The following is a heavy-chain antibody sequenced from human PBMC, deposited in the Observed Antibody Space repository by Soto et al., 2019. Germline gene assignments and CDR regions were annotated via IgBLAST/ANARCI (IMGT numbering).Heavy chain of an antibody. Sequence: QVHLVQSGAEVKKPGASVKVSCKASGYTFTNYGISWVRQAPGQGLEWMGWMSAYNGDRNHAQELQGRVTLTADRSTNTAYMELRSLRSDDTAVYYCARDRSDYYDSRRYGYYSYGMDVWGQGTTVTVSS. CDR1: GYTFTNYG. D-gene: IGHD3-22*01. V-gene: IGHV1-18*01. CDR2: MSAYNGDR. CDR3: ARDRSDYYDSRRYGYYSYGMDV. J-gene: IGHJ6*02.